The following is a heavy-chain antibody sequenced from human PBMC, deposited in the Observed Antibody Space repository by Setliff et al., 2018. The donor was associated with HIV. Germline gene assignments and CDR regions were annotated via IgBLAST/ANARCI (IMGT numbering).Heavy chain of an antibody. V-gene: IGHV1-8*01. CDR2: MNPNSGNT. CDR1: GYTFTKFD. Sequence: AASVKVSCKASGYTFTKFDINWVRQATGQGLEWMGWMNPNSGNTGFAQKFQGRVTVTRNTSISTAYMELRSLRSEDTAVYFCARTWGAGVTGYWFEPWGQGTRVTVSS. CDR3: ARTWGAGVTGYWFEP. D-gene: IGHD3-9*01. J-gene: IGHJ5*02.